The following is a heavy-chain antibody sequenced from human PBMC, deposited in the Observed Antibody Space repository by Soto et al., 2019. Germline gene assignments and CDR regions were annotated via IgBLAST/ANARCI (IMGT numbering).Heavy chain of an antibody. J-gene: IGHJ6*01. Sequence: ASVNVSCKTSGYTFSNYAISWVRQAPGQGLEWMGWLSYYHSNNGDTQAAQMLQGRVNMTIDGSAAAGYMELRSLRSDDTAVYYCARELEANVHIGATPDSDYYYASMGVWRHGTTVTVSS. V-gene: IGHV1-18*04. CDR1: GYTFSNYA. CDR3: ARELEANVHIGATPDSDYYYASMGV. D-gene: IGHD3-22*01. CDR2: LSYYHSNNGDT.